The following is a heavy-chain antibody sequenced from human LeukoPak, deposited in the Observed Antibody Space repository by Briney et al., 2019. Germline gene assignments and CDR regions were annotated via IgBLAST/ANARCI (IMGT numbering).Heavy chain of an antibody. J-gene: IGHJ5*02. D-gene: IGHD4-11*01. CDR2: IKNKADGETT. Sequence: PGGSLRLSCVASGFTLSNYWMHWVRQAPGKGLVWVGRIKNKADGETTDYAAPVKGRFTISRDDSKNTLYLQMNSLKTEDTAVYYCTTLYRGDPWGQGTLVTVSS. CDR1: GFTLSNYW. CDR3: TTLYRGDP. V-gene: IGHV3-15*01.